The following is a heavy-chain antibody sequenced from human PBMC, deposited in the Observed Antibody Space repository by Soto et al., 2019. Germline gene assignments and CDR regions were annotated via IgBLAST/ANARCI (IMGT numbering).Heavy chain of an antibody. Sequence: PSETLSLTCTVSGGSISSYYWSWIRQPPGKGLEWIGYIYYSGSTNCNPSLKSRVTISVDTSKNQFSLKLTSVTAADTAVYYCAGAVAVPYYYGMDVWGQGTTVTVSS. V-gene: IGHV4-59*08. CDR3: AGAVAVPYYYGMDV. CDR1: GGSISSYY. D-gene: IGHD6-19*01. CDR2: IYYSGST. J-gene: IGHJ6*02.